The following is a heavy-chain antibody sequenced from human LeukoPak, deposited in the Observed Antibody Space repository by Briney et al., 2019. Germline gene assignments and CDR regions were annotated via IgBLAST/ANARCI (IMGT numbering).Heavy chain of an antibody. V-gene: IGHV3-33*03. CDR2: IWYDGSHK. CDR1: GFTFSSYG. J-gene: IGHJ4*02. D-gene: IGHD2-21*01. CDR3: ARGIPIPATPPIDH. Sequence: GRSLRLSCAASGFTFSSYGMHWVRQAPGKGLEWVAMIWYDGSHKKYADSVEGRFSISRDTSKNTLFLQMNSLRADDTAVYYCARGIPIPATPPIDHRGQGTLGTVSS.